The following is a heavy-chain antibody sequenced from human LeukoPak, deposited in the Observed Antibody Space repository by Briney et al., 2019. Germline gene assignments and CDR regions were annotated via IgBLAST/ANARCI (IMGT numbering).Heavy chain of an antibody. J-gene: IGHJ4*02. Sequence: GGSLRLSCAASGFTVSNNYMSWVRQAPGKGLEWVSIIYSGGNTYYADSVKGRFTTSRDNSQNTVYLQMNSMRAEDTAVYYCASALAAASHTSFDHWGQGTLVTVSS. CDR2: IYSGGNT. D-gene: IGHD6-13*01. CDR1: GFTVSNNY. CDR3: ASALAAASHTSFDH. V-gene: IGHV3-66*01.